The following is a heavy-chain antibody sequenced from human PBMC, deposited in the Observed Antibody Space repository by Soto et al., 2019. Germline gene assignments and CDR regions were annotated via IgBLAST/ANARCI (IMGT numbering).Heavy chain of an antibody. J-gene: IGHJ4*02. CDR1: GFIFNTYA. D-gene: IGHD6-19*01. CDR2: ISGSGGTT. CDR3: ATGYSSGWQYYFDY. V-gene: IGHV3-23*01. Sequence: EVQLLESGGGLVQPGGSLRLSCAASGFIFNTYAMSWVRQAPGKGLAWVSGISGSGGTTYYADSVKCRFTISRDNSKNTLYLQMNRLRADDTAVYYCATGYSSGWQYYFDYWGQGTLLTVSS.